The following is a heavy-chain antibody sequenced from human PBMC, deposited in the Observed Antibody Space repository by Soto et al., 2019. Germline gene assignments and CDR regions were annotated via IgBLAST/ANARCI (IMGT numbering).Heavy chain of an antibody. CDR2: INHSGSS. CDR1: GGSFRRYY. D-gene: IGHD3-10*01. Sequence: PSETLSLTCTVSGGSFRRYYWGWVRQPPGKGLEWIGEINHSGSSNYHPSLKSRVTISVATSKNQFSLTVNSVTPADTAVYYRARGEITLLGGMDVWGQGTTVTVSS. CDR3: ARGEITLLGGMDV. V-gene: IGHV4-34*01. J-gene: IGHJ6*02.